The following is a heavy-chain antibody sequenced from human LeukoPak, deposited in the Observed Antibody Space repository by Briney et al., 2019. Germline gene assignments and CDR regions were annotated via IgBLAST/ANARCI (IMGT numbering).Heavy chain of an antibody. CDR1: GFTFSSYS. J-gene: IGHJ3*01. Sequence: GGSLRLSCVASGFTFSSYSMNWVRQAPGKGLEWVSYIRSSSNYIDYADSVQGRFTISRDNAKNSLYLQMNSLRAEDTAVYYCAIEVTTHAFDFWGQGTMVTVSS. V-gene: IGHV3-21*01. CDR2: IRSSSNYI. D-gene: IGHD4-17*01. CDR3: AIEVTTHAFDF.